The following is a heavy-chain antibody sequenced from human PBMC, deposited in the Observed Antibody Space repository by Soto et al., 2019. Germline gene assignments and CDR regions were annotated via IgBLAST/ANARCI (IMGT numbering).Heavy chain of an antibody. V-gene: IGHV3-48*02. D-gene: IGHD6-13*01. J-gene: IGHJ4*02. Sequence: GGSLRLSCAASGFTFSDYTMNWVRQAPGKGLEWVSFISGGGTTMYYADSVRGRFTISRDNAKNSLYLQMNSLRDEDTAVYYCARAGIWGQGTLVTVSS. CDR1: GFTFSDYT. CDR2: ISGGGTTM. CDR3: ARAGI.